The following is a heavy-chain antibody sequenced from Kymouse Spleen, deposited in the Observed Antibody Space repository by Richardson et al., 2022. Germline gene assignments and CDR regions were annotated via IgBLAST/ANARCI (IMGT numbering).Heavy chain of an antibody. Sequence: QVQLQQWGAGLLKPSETLSLTCAVYGGSFSGYYWSWIRQPPGKGLEWIGEINHSGSTNYNPSLKSRVTISVDTSKNQFSLKLSSVTAADTAVYYCARRGYNWNYEDAFDIWGQGTMVTVSS. V-gene: IGHV4-34*01. J-gene: IGHJ3*02. CDR1: GGSFSGYY. D-gene: IGHD1-7*01. CDR3: ARRGYNWNYEDAFDI. CDR2: INHSGST.